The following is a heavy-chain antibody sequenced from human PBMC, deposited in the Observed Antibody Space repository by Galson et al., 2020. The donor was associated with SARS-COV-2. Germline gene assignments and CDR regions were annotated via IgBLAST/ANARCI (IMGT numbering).Heavy chain of an antibody. V-gene: IGHV4-59*01. CDR1: GGSISSYY. D-gene: IGHD4-17*01. Sequence: ETSETLSLTCTVSGGSISSYYWSWIRQPPGKGLEWIGYIYYSGSTNYNPSLKSRVTISVDTSKNQFSLKLSSVTAADTAVYYCARDDYGAGGLDLWGRGTLVTVSS. J-gene: IGHJ2*01. CDR3: ARDDYGAGGLDL. CDR2: IYYSGST.